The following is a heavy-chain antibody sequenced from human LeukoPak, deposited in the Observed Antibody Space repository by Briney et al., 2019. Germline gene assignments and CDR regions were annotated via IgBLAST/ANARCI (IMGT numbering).Heavy chain of an antibody. D-gene: IGHD3-10*01. CDR3: ARDRGIFGELLSDSHGMDV. CDR1: GFTFSSYD. Sequence: GGSLRLSCAASGFTFSSYDMHWVRHATGKGLEWVSAIGTAGDTYYPGSVKGRFTISRENAKNSLYLQMNSLKAGDTAVYYCARDRGIFGELLSDSHGMDVWGQGTTVTVSS. CDR2: IGTAGDT. J-gene: IGHJ6*02. V-gene: IGHV3-13*01.